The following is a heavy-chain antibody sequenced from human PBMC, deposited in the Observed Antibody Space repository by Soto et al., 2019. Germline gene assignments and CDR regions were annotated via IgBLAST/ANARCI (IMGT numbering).Heavy chain of an antibody. CDR3: TTGTYHWNDVGH. Sequence: EVQLVESGGDLVKAGGSLRLSCAASGFTFSNAWMTWVRQAPGKGLEWVGRIKSGAEGGTTDYAAPVKDRFIISRDDSKKTVYLQMNSLKTEDTAVYYCTTGTYHWNDVGHWGQGTLVTVSS. V-gene: IGHV3-15*07. CDR2: IKSGAEGGTT. J-gene: IGHJ5*02. CDR1: GFTFSNAW. D-gene: IGHD1-1*01.